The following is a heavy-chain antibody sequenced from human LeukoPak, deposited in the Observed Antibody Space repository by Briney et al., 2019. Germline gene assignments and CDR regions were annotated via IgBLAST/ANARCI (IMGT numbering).Heavy chain of an antibody. CDR2: IYYSGST. D-gene: IGHD1-26*01. CDR1: GGSISSSSYY. V-gene: IGHV4-39*01. Sequence: SETLSLTCTVSGGSISSSSYYWGWIRQPPGKGLEWIGSIYYSGSTYYNPSLKSRVTISVDTSKNQFSLKLTSVTAADTAVYYCARVGAQMDVWGKGTTVTVSS. J-gene: IGHJ6*03. CDR3: ARVGAQMDV.